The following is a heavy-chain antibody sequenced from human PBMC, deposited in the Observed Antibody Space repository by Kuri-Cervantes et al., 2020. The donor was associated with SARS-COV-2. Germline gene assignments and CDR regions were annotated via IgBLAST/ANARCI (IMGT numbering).Heavy chain of an antibody. CDR3: ARILQVVPASVVYYFDY. D-gene: IGHD2-2*01. J-gene: IGHJ4*02. Sequence: SQTLSLTCAVSGYSISSGYYWGWIRQPPGKGLEWIGSIYHSGSTYYNPSLKSRVTISVDTSKNQFSLKLSSVTAADTAVYYCARILQVVPASVVYYFDYWGQGTLVTVSS. V-gene: IGHV4-38-2*01. CDR1: GYSISSGYY. CDR2: IYHSGST.